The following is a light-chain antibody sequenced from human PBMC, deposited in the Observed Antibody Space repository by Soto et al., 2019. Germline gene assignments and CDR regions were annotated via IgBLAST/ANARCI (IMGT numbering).Light chain of an antibody. CDR2: EGN. CDR1: SSEVGSYKL. CDR3: CSYAGSRTWV. V-gene: IGLV2-23*01. J-gene: IGLJ2*01. Sequence: QSALPQPASVSGSPGQSITISGTGTSSEVGSYKLVSWYQQHPGKAPKLIIYEGNKRPSGLSNRFSGSKSGNTASLTISGLQAEDEADYYCCSYAGSRTWVFGGGTKVTVL.